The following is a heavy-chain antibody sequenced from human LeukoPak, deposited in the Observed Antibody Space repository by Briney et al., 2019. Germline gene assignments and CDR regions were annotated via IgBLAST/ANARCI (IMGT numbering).Heavy chain of an antibody. CDR3: ERRRTTGTTGYFDY. Sequence: PSETLSLTCTVSGGSISTYYWSWIRQPPGKGLEWIGYIYTTESTNHNHSLESRVPISVDTSKTQFSLRMSSVTAADTAFYYCERRRTTGTTGYFDYWGQGILVTVSS. J-gene: IGHJ4*02. CDR1: GGSISTYY. CDR2: IYTTEST. V-gene: IGHV4-4*09. D-gene: IGHD1-1*01.